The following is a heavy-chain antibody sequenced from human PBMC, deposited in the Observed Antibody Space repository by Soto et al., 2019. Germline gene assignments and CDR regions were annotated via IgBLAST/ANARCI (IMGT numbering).Heavy chain of an antibody. J-gene: IGHJ6*02. CDR1: GYSFTGHY. D-gene: IGHD3-10*01. CDR2: PKPDNGGT. V-gene: IGHV1-2*02. CDR3: ARDLCPLGSGSPCPTYGMDL. Sequence: QVQLVQSGAEVKPPGASVKVSCKASGYSFTGHYMHWVRQVSGKRLEFLGWPKPDNGGTYYEPKFKGRVTFTRDTSTTTAYMELSGLHSDDTAVYYCARDLCPLGSGSPCPTYGMDLWGQGTTVAVSS.